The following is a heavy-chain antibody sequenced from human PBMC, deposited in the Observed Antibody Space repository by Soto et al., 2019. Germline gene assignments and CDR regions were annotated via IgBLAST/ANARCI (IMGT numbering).Heavy chain of an antibody. V-gene: IGHV4-59*01. Sequence: QVQLQESGPGLVKPSETLSLTCTVSGGSISSYYWSWIRQPPGKGLEWIGYIYYSGSTNYNPSLKSRVTISVDTSKNQFSLKLSSVTAADTAVYYCARGPGYYYDSSGYYDAFDIWGQGTMVTVSS. D-gene: IGHD3-22*01. CDR1: GGSISSYY. CDR3: ARGPGYYYDSSGYYDAFDI. J-gene: IGHJ3*02. CDR2: IYYSGST.